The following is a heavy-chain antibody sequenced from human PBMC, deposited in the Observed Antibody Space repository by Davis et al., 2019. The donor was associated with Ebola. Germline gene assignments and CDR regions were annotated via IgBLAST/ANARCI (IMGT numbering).Heavy chain of an antibody. CDR1: GGSISSSSYY. Sequence: PSETLSLTCTVSGGSISSSSYYWGWIRQPPGKGLEWIGSIYYSGSTNYNPSLKSRVTISVDTSKNQFSLKLSSVTAADTAVYYCARCYDSSGYYFDYWGQGTLVTVSS. D-gene: IGHD3-22*01. V-gene: IGHV4-39*07. CDR2: IYYSGST. CDR3: ARCYDSSGYYFDY. J-gene: IGHJ4*02.